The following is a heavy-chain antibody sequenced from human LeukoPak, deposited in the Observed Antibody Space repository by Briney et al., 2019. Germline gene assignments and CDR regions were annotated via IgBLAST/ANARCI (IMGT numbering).Heavy chain of an antibody. CDR2: INHSGTT. D-gene: IGHD3-10*01. CDR3: ARRVGKGAFDY. J-gene: IGHJ4*02. Sequence: SETLSLTCGVSGEFFSGYFWSWIRQPPGKGLEWIGDINHSGTTKYNPSLKSRVTISVDTSKNQFSLKLSSVTAADTAVYYCARRVGKGAFDYWGQGTLVTVSS. V-gene: IGHV4-34*01. CDR1: GEFFSGYF.